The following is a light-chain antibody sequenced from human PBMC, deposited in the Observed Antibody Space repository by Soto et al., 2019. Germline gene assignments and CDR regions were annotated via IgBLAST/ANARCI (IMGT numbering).Light chain of an antibody. V-gene: IGKV3-11*01. CDR3: QQRRT. CDR2: DVS. CDR1: QRVSSC. J-gene: IGKJ1*01. Sequence: EIMMTQSPSTLSLSLGDRATISFRASQRVSSCLSWYQQKPGQAPRLLIYDVSNWETGIPARFSASGSGTDFTLTHSGLEPEDFAVYYCQQRRTFGQGTKVDIK.